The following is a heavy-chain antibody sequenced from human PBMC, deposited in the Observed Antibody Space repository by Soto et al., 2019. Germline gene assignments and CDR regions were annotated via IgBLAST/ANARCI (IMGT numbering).Heavy chain of an antibody. D-gene: IGHD2-2*01. CDR3: AREPADSGNWFDP. Sequence: QVQLVQSGAEVKKPGASVRVSCKASGYTFTSYDINWVRQATGQGLEWMGWMNPNSGSTGYAQKFQGSITLTRDTSASTAYMELSSLRSDDTAVYYCAREPADSGNWFDPWGQGTLVTVSS. CDR2: MNPNSGST. CDR1: GYTFTSYD. V-gene: IGHV1-8*01. J-gene: IGHJ5*02.